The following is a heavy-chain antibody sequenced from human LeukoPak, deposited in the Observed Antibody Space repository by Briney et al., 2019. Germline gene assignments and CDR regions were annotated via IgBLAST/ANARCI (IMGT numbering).Heavy chain of an antibody. V-gene: IGHV3-33*06. CDR2: IWYDGSNK. CDR1: GFTFSSYG. Sequence: PGGSLTLSCAPSGFTFSSYGMHWVRQAPGKGLEWVAVIWYDGSNKYYADSVKGRFTISRDNSKNTLYLQMNSLRAEDTAVYYCAKGSLVWWLPPPDYFDYWGQGTLVTVSS. D-gene: IGHD5-12*01. CDR3: AKGSLVWWLPPPDYFDY. J-gene: IGHJ4*02.